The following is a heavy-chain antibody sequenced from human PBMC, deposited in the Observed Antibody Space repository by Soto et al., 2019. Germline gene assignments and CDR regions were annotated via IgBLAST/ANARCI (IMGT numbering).Heavy chain of an antibody. CDR1: GYTFTGYY. V-gene: IGHV1-2*02. J-gene: IGHJ6*02. Sequence: ASVKVSCKASGYTFTGYYMHWVRQAPGQGLEWMGWINPNSGGTNYAQKFQGRVTMTRDTSISTAYMELSRLRSDDTAVYYCARASRLYYYYGMDVWGQGTTATVSS. D-gene: IGHD6-13*01. CDR2: INPNSGGT. CDR3: ARASRLYYYYGMDV.